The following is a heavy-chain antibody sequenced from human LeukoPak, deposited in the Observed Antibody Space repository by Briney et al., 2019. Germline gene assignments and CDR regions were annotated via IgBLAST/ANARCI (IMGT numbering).Heavy chain of an antibody. Sequence: GGSLRLSCAASGFTFSTFAMIWVRQPPGKGLEWVSNIKQDGSEKYYVDSVKGRFTISRDNAKNSLSLQMNSLRAADTAIYYCARENCEFSGYDPHCFTVTRNYYYYMDVWGKGTTATISS. CDR1: GFTFSTFA. V-gene: IGHV3-7*01. CDR3: ARENCEFSGYDPHCFTVTRNYYYYMDV. CDR2: IKQDGSEK. D-gene: IGHD5-12*01. J-gene: IGHJ6*03.